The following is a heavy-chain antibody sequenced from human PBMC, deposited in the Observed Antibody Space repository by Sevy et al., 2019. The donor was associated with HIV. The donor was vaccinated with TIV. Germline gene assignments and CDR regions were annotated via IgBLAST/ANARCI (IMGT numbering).Heavy chain of an antibody. CDR3: ARDLEFYDYGDYGPAFTPDY. J-gene: IGHJ4*02. D-gene: IGHD4-17*01. V-gene: IGHV3-33*01. CDR2: IWFDGSNK. CDR1: GFTFNSYG. Sequence: GGSLRLSCATSGFTFNSYGMHWVRQAPGKGLEWVALIWFDGSNKYYADSVKGRFTISRDIVKNTLPLQMNSLRAEDTAVYYCARDLEFYDYGDYGPAFTPDYWGQGTLVTVSS.